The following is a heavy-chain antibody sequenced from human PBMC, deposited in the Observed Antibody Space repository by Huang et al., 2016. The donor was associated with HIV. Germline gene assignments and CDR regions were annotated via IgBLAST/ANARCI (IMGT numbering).Heavy chain of an antibody. V-gene: IGHV4-61*01. CDR3: ARNRKLEFWGGDCHNYPEY. D-gene: IGHD2-21*02. CDR2: GDYSGTT. CDR1: GDSVSSGFYY. J-gene: IGHJ4*02. Sequence: QLRESGPGLLKPSETLSLTCTVSGDSVSSGFYYWSWIRQPPGKVLQSIGYGDYSGTTNDSPSLNRRVTMAIDKSQNQFSLHLRSVTTADTAVYYCARNRKLEFWGGDCHNYPEYWGQGILVTVSS.